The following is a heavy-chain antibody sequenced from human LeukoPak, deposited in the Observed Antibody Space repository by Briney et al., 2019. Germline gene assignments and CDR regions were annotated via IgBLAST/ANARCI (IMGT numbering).Heavy chain of an antibody. Sequence: PGGSLRLSCTASGFTFRIYSMSWVRQAPGKGLEWISSISDSSSDKYFADSVKGRFTISRDNAKNSLYLQMNSLRAEDTAIYYCARDLVYGAIDYWGRGTLVTVSS. CDR3: ARDLVYGAIDY. V-gene: IGHV3-48*01. CDR2: ISDSSSDK. D-gene: IGHD2-8*01. J-gene: IGHJ4*02. CDR1: GFTFRIYS.